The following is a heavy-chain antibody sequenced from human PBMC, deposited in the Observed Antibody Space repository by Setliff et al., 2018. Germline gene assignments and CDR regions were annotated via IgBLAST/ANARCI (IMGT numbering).Heavy chain of an antibody. CDR3: ARIQLGYFDY. CDR1: GFTFSNYW. CDR2: IKQDGSEE. V-gene: IGHV3-7*03. D-gene: IGHD1-1*01. Sequence: GESLKISCAASGFTFSNYWMTWVRQAPGKGLEWVANIKQDGSEEYYVDSMKGRFTIYRDNAKNSLYLQVNSLRAEDTAVYYCARIQLGYFDYWGRGTLVTVSS. J-gene: IGHJ4*02.